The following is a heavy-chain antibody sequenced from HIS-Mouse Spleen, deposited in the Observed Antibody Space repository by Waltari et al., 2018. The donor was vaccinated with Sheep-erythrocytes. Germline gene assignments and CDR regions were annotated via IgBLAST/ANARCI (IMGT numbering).Heavy chain of an antibody. Sequence: QVQLQQWGAGLLKPSETLSLTCAVYGGSFSGYYWSWIRQPPGKGLEWIGESNHSGSTTYNPSLKSRVTISVDTSKNQFSLKLSSVTAADTAVYYCARTKLLRAFDIWGQGTMVTVSS. CDR3: ARTKLLRAFDI. CDR2: SNHSGST. V-gene: IGHV4-34*01. CDR1: GGSFSGYY. J-gene: IGHJ3*02. D-gene: IGHD1-26*01.